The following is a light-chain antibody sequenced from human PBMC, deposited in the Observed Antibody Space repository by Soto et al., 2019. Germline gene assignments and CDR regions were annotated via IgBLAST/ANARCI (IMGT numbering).Light chain of an antibody. CDR2: KAS. V-gene: IGKV1-5*03. CDR1: QTISSW. Sequence: DIQMTQSPSTLSGSVGDRVTITCRASQTISSWLAWYQQKPGKAPKLLIYKASTLKSGVPSRFSGSGSGTEFTLTISSLQPDDFETYDCQHYNSYSEACGQGTKVELK. CDR3: QHYNSYSEA. J-gene: IGKJ1*01.